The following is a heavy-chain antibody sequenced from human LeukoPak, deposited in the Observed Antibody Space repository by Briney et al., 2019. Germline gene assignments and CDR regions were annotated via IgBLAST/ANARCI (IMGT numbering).Heavy chain of an antibody. J-gene: IGHJ4*02. Sequence: GGSLRLSCAASGFTFSDYYMSWLRQPPAKGLEGVSYISSSGSTIYYADSVKGRFTISRDTAKNSRYLQMNSLRAEDTAVYYCARAPIFGRFDYWGQGTLVTVSS. CDR1: GFTFSDYY. V-gene: IGHV3-11*04. CDR3: ARAPIFGRFDY. D-gene: IGHD3-3*01. CDR2: ISSSGSTI.